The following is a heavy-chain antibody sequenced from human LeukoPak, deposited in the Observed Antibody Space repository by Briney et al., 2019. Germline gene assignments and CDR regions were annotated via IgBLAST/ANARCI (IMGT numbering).Heavy chain of an antibody. CDR3: ARDVGRGYYGSGSIGYFDY. J-gene: IGHJ4*02. CDR2: TYTSGST. V-gene: IGHV4-4*07. CDR1: GGSISSYY. Sequence: SETLSLTCTVSGGSISSYYWSWIRQPAGKGLGGIGRTYTSGSTNYNPSLKSRVTMSVDTSKNQFSLKLSSVTAADTAVYYCARDVGRGYYGSGSIGYFDYWGQGTLVTVSS. D-gene: IGHD3-10*01.